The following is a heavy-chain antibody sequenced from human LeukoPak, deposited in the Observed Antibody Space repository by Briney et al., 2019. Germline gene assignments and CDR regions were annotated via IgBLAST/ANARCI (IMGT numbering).Heavy chain of an antibody. CDR1: GDSISSYY. CDR3: ARGWYYDILTGYYNGFDY. V-gene: IGHV4-4*07. D-gene: IGHD3-9*01. J-gene: IGHJ4*02. CDR2: IYTSGST. Sequence: PSETLSLTCTVSGDSISSYYWSWLRQPAGKGLEWLGRIYTSGSTNYNPSLKSRVTMSVDTSKNQFSLKLSSVTAADTAVYYCARGWYYDILTGYYNGFDYWGQGTLVTVSS.